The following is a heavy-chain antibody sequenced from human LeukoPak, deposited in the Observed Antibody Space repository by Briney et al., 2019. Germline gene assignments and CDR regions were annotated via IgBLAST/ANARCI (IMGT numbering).Heavy chain of an antibody. D-gene: IGHD6-6*01. CDR1: GFTFWSYG. Sequence: GGSLRLSCTASGFTFWSYGIHWVRQAPGKGLEWVAVISYDGDHEVYADSVKGRFTVSRDNSLNTVYLQMNSLRTEDTAVFYCAKDRRMMSSQYGMDVWGQGTTVTVSS. J-gene: IGHJ6*02. CDR3: AKDRRMMSSQYGMDV. CDR2: ISYDGDHE. V-gene: IGHV3-30*18.